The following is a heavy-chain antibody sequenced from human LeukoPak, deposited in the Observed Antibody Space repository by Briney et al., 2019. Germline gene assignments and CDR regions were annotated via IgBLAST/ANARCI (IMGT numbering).Heavy chain of an antibody. CDR2: ISSAGNYI. Sequence: PGGSLRLSCAASGFTLGSYSMNWVRQAPGKGLEWVSSISSAGNYIYYAESLKGRFTISRDNANNSLSLRMNSLRAEDTAVYYCARWVNSGSYKLFYGLDVWGRGTTVTVSS. J-gene: IGHJ6*02. CDR3: ARWVNSGSYKLFYGLDV. D-gene: IGHD1-26*01. V-gene: IGHV3-21*01. CDR1: GFTLGSYS.